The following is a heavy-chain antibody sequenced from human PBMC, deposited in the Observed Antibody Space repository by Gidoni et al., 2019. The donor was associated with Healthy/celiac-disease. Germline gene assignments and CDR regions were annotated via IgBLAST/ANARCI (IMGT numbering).Heavy chain of an antibody. CDR1: RGSISSSSYY. CDR2: ISYSGST. J-gene: IGHJ4*02. D-gene: IGHD3-22*01. V-gene: IGHV4-39*01. Sequence: QLHLQESGPGLVQPSAPLSLTRTVSRGSISSSSYYWGWFRQPPGKGLEWIGSISYSGSTYYNPSIKGRVTRSVNTSKNQFSLKLSAVTAADTAVYYCASRRAHYYDSRSGGGDYWGQGTLVTVSS. CDR3: ASRRAHYYDSRSGGGDY.